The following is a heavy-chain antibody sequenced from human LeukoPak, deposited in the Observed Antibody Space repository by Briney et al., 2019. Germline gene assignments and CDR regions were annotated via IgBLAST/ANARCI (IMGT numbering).Heavy chain of an antibody. Sequence: SETLSLTCAVYGGSFSGYYWSWIRQPPGKGLEWLGNIYYDGSTNYNPSLKSRVTISVDTSKNQFSLKLSSVTAADTALYYCARQGEYTTSLGRKQFDHWGQGTLVTVSS. CDR3: ARQGEYTTSLGRKQFDH. CDR2: IYYDGST. J-gene: IGHJ4*02. V-gene: IGHV4-34*01. D-gene: IGHD3-16*01. CDR1: GGSFSGYY.